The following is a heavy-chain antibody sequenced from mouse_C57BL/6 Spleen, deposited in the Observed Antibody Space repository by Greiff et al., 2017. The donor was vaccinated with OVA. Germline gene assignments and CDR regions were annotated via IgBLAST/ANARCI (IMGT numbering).Heavy chain of an antibody. Sequence: EVKLMESVAELVRPGASVKLSCTASGFNIKNTYMHWVKQRPEQGLEWIGRIDPANGNTKYAPKFQGKATITADTSSNTAYLQLSSLTSEDTAIYYCARTTVVARYFDVWGTGTTVTVSS. CDR3: ARTTVVARYFDV. V-gene: IGHV14-3*01. CDR1: GFNIKNTY. CDR2: IDPANGNT. D-gene: IGHD1-1*01. J-gene: IGHJ1*03.